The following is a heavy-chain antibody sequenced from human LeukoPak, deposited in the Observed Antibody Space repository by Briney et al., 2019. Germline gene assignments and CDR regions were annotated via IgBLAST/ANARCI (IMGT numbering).Heavy chain of an antibody. Sequence: GGSLRLSCAASGFTFSDYYMSWIRQAPGKGLEWVSYISSSGSTIYYADSVKGRFTISRGNAKNSLYLQMNSLRAEDTAVYYCARELDLYNWNYGGGYYFDYWGQGTLVTVSS. V-gene: IGHV3-11*04. CDR3: ARELDLYNWNYGGGYYFDY. CDR1: GFTFSDYY. CDR2: ISSSGSTI. D-gene: IGHD1-7*01. J-gene: IGHJ4*02.